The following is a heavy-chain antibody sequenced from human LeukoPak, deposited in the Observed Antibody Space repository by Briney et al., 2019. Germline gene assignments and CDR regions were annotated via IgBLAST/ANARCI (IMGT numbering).Heavy chain of an antibody. V-gene: IGHV6-1*01. CDR1: GDSVSRNTAG. CDR2: TYYRSKWYN. Sequence: SQTLSLTCAISGDSVSRNTAGWNWIRQSPSRGLEWLGRTYYRSKWYNDYAVSVKSRITINPDTSKNQFSLQLNSVTPEDTAVYYCARVNYYGSGRYRCFDYWGQGTLVTVSS. CDR3: ARVNYYGSGRYRCFDY. J-gene: IGHJ4*02. D-gene: IGHD3-10*01.